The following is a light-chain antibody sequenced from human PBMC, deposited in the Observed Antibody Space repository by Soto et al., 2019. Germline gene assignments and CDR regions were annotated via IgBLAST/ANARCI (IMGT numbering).Light chain of an antibody. CDR3: QPRKSYSKT. CDR2: KAS. Sequence: DIRMTQSPSTLSASVGDRVTITCRASQSISSWLAWYQQKPGKAPKLLIYKASTLKSGVPSRFSGSGSGTEVTLTISKIQHADFPTYYCQPRKSYSKTFGQGTKVDIK. CDR1: QSISSW. J-gene: IGKJ1*01. V-gene: IGKV1-5*03.